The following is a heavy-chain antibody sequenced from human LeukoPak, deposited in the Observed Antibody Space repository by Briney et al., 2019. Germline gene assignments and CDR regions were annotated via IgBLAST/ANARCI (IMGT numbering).Heavy chain of an antibody. Sequence: SETVSLTRTVSGGSISSDHWHWIRQPPGKGLEWIGHIYGSGSTNYNPSLKSRVTLSVDTSKNQFSLKLSSVTAADTAVYYCAREGTSGTHLNWFDPWGQGTLVTVSS. J-gene: IGHJ5*02. V-gene: IGHV4-59*01. CDR3: AREGTSGTHLNWFDP. CDR2: IYGSGST. CDR1: GGSISSDH. D-gene: IGHD1-1*01.